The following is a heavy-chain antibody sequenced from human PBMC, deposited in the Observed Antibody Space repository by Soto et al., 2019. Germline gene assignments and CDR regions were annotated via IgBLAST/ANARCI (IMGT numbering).Heavy chain of an antibody. CDR1: GYTFTSYA. Sequence: QVQLVQSGAEVKKPGASVKVSCKASGYTFTSYAMHWVRQAPGQRLEWMVWINAGNGNTKYSQKFQGRVTITRDTSASTAYMELSSLRSEDTAVYYCARVFRGGDADWFDPWGQGTLVTVSS. D-gene: IGHD2-21*02. V-gene: IGHV1-3*01. CDR2: INAGNGNT. J-gene: IGHJ5*02. CDR3: ARVFRGGDADWFDP.